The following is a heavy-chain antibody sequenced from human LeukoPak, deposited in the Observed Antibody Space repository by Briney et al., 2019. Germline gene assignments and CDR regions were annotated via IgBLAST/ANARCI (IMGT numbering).Heavy chain of an antibody. Sequence: GGSLRLSCAASGFTVSSNYMSWVRQAPGKGLEWVSVMYSGGSTHYADSVNGRFTISRDNSKNTLYLQMNSLRAEDTAVYYCARDTPVVGTRYFDYWGQGTLVTVSS. D-gene: IGHD2-15*01. CDR3: ARDTPVVGTRYFDY. CDR2: MYSGGST. CDR1: GFTVSSNY. J-gene: IGHJ4*02. V-gene: IGHV3-66*01.